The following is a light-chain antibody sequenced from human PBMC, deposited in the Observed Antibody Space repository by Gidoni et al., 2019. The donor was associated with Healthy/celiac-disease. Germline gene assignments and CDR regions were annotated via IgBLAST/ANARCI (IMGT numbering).Light chain of an antibody. CDR3: CSYAGSSTLRIVV. CDR2: EGS. V-gene: IGLV2-23*01. Sequence: QSALTQPASVSGSPGQSIPISCTGTSSDVGSYNLVSWYQQHPGKAPKLMIYEGSKRPSGVSNRFSGSKSGNTASLTISGLQAEDEADYYCCSYAGSSTLRIVVFGGGTKLTVL. J-gene: IGLJ2*01. CDR1: SSDVGSYNL.